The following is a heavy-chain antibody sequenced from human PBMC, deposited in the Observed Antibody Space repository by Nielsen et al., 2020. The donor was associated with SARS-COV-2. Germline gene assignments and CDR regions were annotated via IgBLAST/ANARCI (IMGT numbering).Heavy chain of an antibody. CDR3: ARVPSGSYAGYFDY. CDR2: ISYDGSNK. CDR1: GFSFSSYA. Sequence: GGSLRLSCAASGFSFSSYAMHWVRQAPGKGLEWVAVISYDGSNKYYADSVKGRFTISRDNSKNTVFLQMNSLRGEDTAVYYCARVPSGSYAGYFDYWGQGTLVTVSS. J-gene: IGHJ4*02. D-gene: IGHD1-26*01. V-gene: IGHV3-30-3*01.